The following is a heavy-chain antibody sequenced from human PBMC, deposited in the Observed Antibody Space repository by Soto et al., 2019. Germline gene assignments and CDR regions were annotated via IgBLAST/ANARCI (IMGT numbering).Heavy chain of an antibody. D-gene: IGHD2-2*01. CDR1: GYTFTGYY. Sequence: ASVKVSCKASGYTFTGYYMHWVRQAPGQGLEWMGWINPNSGGTNYAQKFQGWVTMTRDTSISTAYMELSRLRSDDTAVYYCARAEDWGYCSSTSCYYYYGMDVWGQGTTVTVSS. V-gene: IGHV1-2*04. CDR3: ARAEDWGYCSSTSCYYYYGMDV. J-gene: IGHJ6*02. CDR2: INPNSGGT.